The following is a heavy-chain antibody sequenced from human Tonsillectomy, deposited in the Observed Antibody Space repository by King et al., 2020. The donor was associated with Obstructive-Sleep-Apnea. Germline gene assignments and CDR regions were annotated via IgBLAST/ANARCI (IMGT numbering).Heavy chain of an antibody. CDR2: IRYDGSDK. CDR3: ARNDMITFGGPMIDY. D-gene: IGHD3-16*01. CDR1: GFTFSSYD. J-gene: IGHJ4*02. V-gene: IGHV3-30*02. Sequence: VQLVESGGGVVQPGGSLRLSCAASGFTFSSYDIHWVRQTPGKGLEWVAFIRYDGSDKYYADSVQGRFTTSRDNSKNTHYLQLNSLRAEDTAVYYCARNDMITFGGPMIDYWGQGTLVTVSS.